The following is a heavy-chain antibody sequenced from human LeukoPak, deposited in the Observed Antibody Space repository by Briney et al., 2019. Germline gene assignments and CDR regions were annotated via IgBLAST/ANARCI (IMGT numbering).Heavy chain of an antibody. CDR1: GFTFNSYW. D-gene: IGHD3-3*01. CDR3: CSDLCGGDDQ. Sequence: PGGSLRLSCAASGFTFNSYWMHWVRQAPGKGLVWVSRIDEDGKTIDYADSVKGRFTISRDNAKDTLYLQMSSLRNKDATVYYCCSDLCGGDDQWGRGTLVTVSS. J-gene: IGHJ5*02. CDR2: IDEDGKTI. V-gene: IGHV3-74*01.